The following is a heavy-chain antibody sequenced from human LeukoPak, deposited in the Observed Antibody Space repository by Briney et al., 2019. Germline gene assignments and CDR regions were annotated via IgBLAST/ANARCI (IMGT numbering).Heavy chain of an antibody. V-gene: IGHV3-43*02. Sequence: PWGSLRLSCAASGFSFDDYAMHWVRQAPGKGLEWVSLISGDAGSTYYADSVRGRFSISRDNSKNSLFLQMNSLRTEDTAFYFCAKVIGYCSSTSCSLFDDAFDVWGQGTMVTVSS. CDR1: GFSFDDYA. J-gene: IGHJ3*01. D-gene: IGHD2-2*03. CDR3: AKVIGYCSSTSCSLFDDAFDV. CDR2: ISGDAGST.